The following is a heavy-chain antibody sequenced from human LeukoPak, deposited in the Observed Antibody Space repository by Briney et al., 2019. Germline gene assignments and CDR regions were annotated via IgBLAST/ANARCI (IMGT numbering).Heavy chain of an antibody. CDR3: AKDNYGGNSLRYFDY. V-gene: IGHV3-9*01. CDR2: ISWNSDSI. Sequence: GGSLRLSCAASGFTFDDYAIHWVRQAPGKGLEWVSCISWNSDSIGYADSVKGRFTISRDNAKKSLYLQMNSLRAEDTALYYCAKDNYGGNSLRYFDYWGQGTLVTASS. D-gene: IGHD4-23*01. CDR1: GFTFDDYA. J-gene: IGHJ4*02.